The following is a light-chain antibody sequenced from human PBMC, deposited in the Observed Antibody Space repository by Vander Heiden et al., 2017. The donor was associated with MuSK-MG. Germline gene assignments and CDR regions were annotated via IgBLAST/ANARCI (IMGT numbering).Light chain of an antibody. CDR3: QQYNSYPPYT. V-gene: IGKV1-5*01. J-gene: IGKJ2*01. Sequence: DIQMTQSPPTLFASVGDRVTITCRASQNIVTWLAWYQQKPGKAPKLLIYDASSLESGVPSRFSGSGSGTEFTLTISSLQPDDFATYYCQQYNSYPPYTFGQGTKLEIK. CDR1: QNIVTW. CDR2: DAS.